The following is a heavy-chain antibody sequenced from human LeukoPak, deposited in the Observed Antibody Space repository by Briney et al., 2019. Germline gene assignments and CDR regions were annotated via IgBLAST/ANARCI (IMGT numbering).Heavy chain of an antibody. Sequence: PGGSLRLSCAASGFTVSSNYMNWVRQAPGKGLEWVSSLSSSGIYIHYADSVKGRFTISRDNAENSLYLQMSSLRAEDTAVYYCGRTWGYAPGDSWGQGTLVTVSS. CDR3: GRTWGYAPGDS. CDR1: GFTVSSNY. V-gene: IGHV3-21*01. J-gene: IGHJ4*02. CDR2: LSSSGIYI. D-gene: IGHD3-16*01.